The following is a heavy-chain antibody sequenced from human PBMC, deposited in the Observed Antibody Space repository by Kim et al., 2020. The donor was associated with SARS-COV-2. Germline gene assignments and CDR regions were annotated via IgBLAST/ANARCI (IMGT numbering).Heavy chain of an antibody. CDR1: GITFSSHA. CDR3: AKLVGQYYYYYMDV. J-gene: IGHJ6*03. Sequence: GGSLRLSCAASGITFSSHAMTWVRQAPGKGLEWVSSVSGSGESTHYADSVKGRFTISRDNSKDTLYLQLNSLRAEDTAVYYCAKLVGQYYYYYMDVWGRGTTVTVSS. D-gene: IGHD2-8*02. CDR2: VSGSGEST. V-gene: IGHV3-23*01.